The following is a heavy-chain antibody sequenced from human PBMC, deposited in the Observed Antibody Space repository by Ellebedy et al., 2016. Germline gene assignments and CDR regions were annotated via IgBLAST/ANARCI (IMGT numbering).Heavy chain of an antibody. V-gene: IGHV5-51*01. CDR3: ARRYREAAADYYFDY. J-gene: IGHJ4*02. CDR2: IYPGDSDT. D-gene: IGHD6-13*01. Sequence: GGSLRLXXKGSGYSFTSYWIGWVRQMPGKGLEWMGIIYPGDSDTRYSPSFQGQVTISADKSISTAYLQWSSLKASDTAMYYCARRYREAAADYYFDYWGQGTLVTVSS. CDR1: GYSFTSYW.